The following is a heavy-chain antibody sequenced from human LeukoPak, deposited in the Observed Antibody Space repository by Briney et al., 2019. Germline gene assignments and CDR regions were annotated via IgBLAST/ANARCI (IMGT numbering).Heavy chain of an antibody. CDR3: ARRGTRGFDF. CDR2: TYPGDSDT. J-gene: IGHJ4*01. CDR1: GYYFETYW. D-gene: IGHD3-16*01. Sequence: GESLKISCKGSGYYFETYWIGWVRQMPGKGLEWMGITYPGDSDTIYSPSFQGQVTISADITSAYLQWNSLEASDTAMYYCARRGTRGFDFWGQEPWSPSPQ. V-gene: IGHV5-51*01.